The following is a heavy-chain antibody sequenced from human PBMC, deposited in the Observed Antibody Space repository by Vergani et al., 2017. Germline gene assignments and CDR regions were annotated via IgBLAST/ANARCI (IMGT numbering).Heavy chain of an antibody. V-gene: IGHV3-23*04. CDR1: GFTFSSYA. Sequence: EVQLVESGGGLVQPGGSLRLSCAASGFTFSSYAMSWVRQAPGKGLEWVSAISGSGGGTYSADSVKGRFTISRDNSKNTLYLQMNSLRAEDTAVYYCAKGMYYYDSSGYYFDYWGQGTLVTVSS. CDR3: AKGMYYYDSSGYYFDY. CDR2: ISGSGGGT. J-gene: IGHJ4*02. D-gene: IGHD3-22*01.